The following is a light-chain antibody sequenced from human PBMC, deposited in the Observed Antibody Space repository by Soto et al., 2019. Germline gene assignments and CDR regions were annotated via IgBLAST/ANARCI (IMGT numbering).Light chain of an antibody. CDR2: GAS. V-gene: IGKV3-20*01. Sequence: EIVLTQSPGTLSLSPGERATLSCRASQSVSSNYLAWYQQTPGQAPRLLIYGASSRATGIPDRFSGSGSGTDFTLTITRLEPEDFAVYYRQQYGGSSGTFGQGTKVEIK. CDR1: QSVSSNY. J-gene: IGKJ1*01. CDR3: QQYGGSSGT.